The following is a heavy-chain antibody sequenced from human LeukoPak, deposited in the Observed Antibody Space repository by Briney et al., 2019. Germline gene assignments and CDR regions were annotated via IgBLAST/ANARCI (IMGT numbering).Heavy chain of an antibody. CDR2: IRPSTGNP. V-gene: IGHV7-4-1*01. J-gene: IGHJ4*02. D-gene: IGHD5-12*01. Sequence: ASVKVSCKSSGYSFTGYSINWMRQAPGQGLEWLGYIRPSTGNPTYAQGSTGRFVFSLDTSVSTTYLQIGSLEAEDTAVYYCARDRSYSAYDVWGQGTLVTVSS. CDR3: ARDRSYSAYDV. CDR1: GYSFTGYS.